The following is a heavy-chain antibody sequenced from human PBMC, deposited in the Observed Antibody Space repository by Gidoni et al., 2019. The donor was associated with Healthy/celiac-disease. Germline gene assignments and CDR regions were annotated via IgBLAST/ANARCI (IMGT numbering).Heavy chain of an antibody. J-gene: IGHJ6*03. CDR3: AGDPGLYCGGDCPYYYDYMDV. CDR2: IWYDGSNI. Sequence: ESVAVIWYDGSNIYYADPVKCRFTISRDNSKTTLYLQMNSLSAEDTAVYYYAGDPGLYCGGDCPYYYDYMDVWGKGTTVTVSS. V-gene: IGHV3-33*01. D-gene: IGHD2-21*02.